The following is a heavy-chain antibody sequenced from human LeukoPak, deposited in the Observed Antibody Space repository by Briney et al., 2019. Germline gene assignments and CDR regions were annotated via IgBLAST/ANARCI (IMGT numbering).Heavy chain of an antibody. J-gene: IGHJ4*02. CDR3: VRDKGVGRTERFDS. CDR2: ILGNSMT. V-gene: IGHV3-53*01. Sequence: PSETLSLTCAVYGGSFSGYYWSWIRQAPGKGLEWVSLILGNSMTTYADSVRGRFTISRDNSKNTLFLQMTNLRAEDTAVYYCVRDKGVGRTERFDSWGPGTLVTVSS. D-gene: IGHD1-26*01. CDR1: GGSFSGYY.